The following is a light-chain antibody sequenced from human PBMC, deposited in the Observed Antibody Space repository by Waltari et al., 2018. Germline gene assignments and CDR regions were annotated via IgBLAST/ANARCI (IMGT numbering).Light chain of an antibody. CDR2: WAS. Sequence: DIVMNQSTDSLAVSLGERATLNCKSSQSVLYSSNNKNYLAWYQQKPGQPPKLLIYWASTRESGVPDRFSGSGSGTDFTLTISSLQAEDVAVYYCQQYYSTPYTFGQGTKLGIK. V-gene: IGKV4-1*01. CDR3: QQYYSTPYT. CDR1: QSVLYSSNNKNY. J-gene: IGKJ2*01.